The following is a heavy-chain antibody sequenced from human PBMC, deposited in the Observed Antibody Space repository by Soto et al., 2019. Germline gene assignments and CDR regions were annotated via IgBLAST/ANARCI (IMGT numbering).Heavy chain of an antibody. Sequence: GGSLRLSCAASGFTFSSYAMSWVRQAPGKGLEWVSAISGSGGSTYYADSVKGRFTISRDNSKNTLYLQMNSLRAEDTAVYYCAKIHYGDYVSPFYFDYWGQGTLVTVSS. CDR1: GFTFSSYA. D-gene: IGHD4-17*01. CDR2: ISGSGGST. J-gene: IGHJ4*02. V-gene: IGHV3-23*01. CDR3: AKIHYGDYVSPFYFDY.